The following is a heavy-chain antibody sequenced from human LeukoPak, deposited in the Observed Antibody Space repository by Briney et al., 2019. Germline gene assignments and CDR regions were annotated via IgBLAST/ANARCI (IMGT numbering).Heavy chain of an antibody. V-gene: IGHV3-53*01. Sequence: PGGSLRLSCAASGFTVSSNYMSGVRQAPRKGLEWVSVIYSGGTTYYADSVKGRFTISRDNSKNTLYLQMNSLRAEDTAVYYCARDVGSLTLGYYFYYMDVWGKGTTVTVSS. D-gene: IGHD6-13*01. J-gene: IGHJ6*03. CDR1: GFTVSSNY. CDR3: ARDVGSLTLGYYFYYMDV. CDR2: IYSGGTT.